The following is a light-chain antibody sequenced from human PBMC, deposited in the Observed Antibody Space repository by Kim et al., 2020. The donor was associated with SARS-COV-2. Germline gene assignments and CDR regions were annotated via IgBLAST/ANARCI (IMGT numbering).Light chain of an antibody. CDR2: EKN. Sequence: ALGQTVRITCQGDSLRSYYASWYQQNPGQAPLLVLYEKNNRPSGIPDRFGGSSSGNTASLTITGAQAEDEADYYCNSRESGVNHVVFGGGTKLTVL. J-gene: IGLJ2*01. CDR1: SLRSYY. V-gene: IGLV3-19*01. CDR3: NSRESGVNHVV.